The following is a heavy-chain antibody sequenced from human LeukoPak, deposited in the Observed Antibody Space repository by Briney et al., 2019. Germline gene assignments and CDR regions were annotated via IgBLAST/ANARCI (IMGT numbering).Heavy chain of an antibody. D-gene: IGHD2-2*02. V-gene: IGHV1-8*01. CDR3: ARGSIVVVPAAIPSEGVRYYYYGMDV. Sequence: ASVKVSCKASGYTFTSYDINWVRQATGQGLEWMGWMNPNSGNTGYAQKFQGRVTMTRNTSISTAYMELSSLRSEDTAVYYCARGSIVVVPAAIPSEGVRYYYYGMDVWGQGTTVTVSS. J-gene: IGHJ6*02. CDR2: MNPNSGNT. CDR1: GYTFTSYD.